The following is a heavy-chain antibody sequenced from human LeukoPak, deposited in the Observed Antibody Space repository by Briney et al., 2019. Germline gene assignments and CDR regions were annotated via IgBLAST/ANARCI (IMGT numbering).Heavy chain of an antibody. Sequence: SETLSLTCTVSGGSISSYYWSWIRQPAGKGLEWIGRIYTSGSTNYNPSLKSRVTMSVDTSKNQFSLKLSSVTAADRAVYYCARDHIEVVVVTAAYTRGNYYYYMDVWGKGTTVTISS. CDR3: ARDHIEVVVVTAAYTRGNYYYYMDV. V-gene: IGHV4-4*07. D-gene: IGHD2-2*01. CDR1: GGSISSYY. CDR2: IYTSGST. J-gene: IGHJ6*03.